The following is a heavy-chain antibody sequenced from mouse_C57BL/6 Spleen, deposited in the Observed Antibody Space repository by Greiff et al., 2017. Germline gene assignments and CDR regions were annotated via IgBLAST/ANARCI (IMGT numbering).Heavy chain of an antibody. J-gene: IGHJ1*03. D-gene: IGHD1-1*01. CDR2: IDPSDSYT. CDR1: GYTFTSYW. V-gene: IGHV1-69*01. CDR3: ARRYGSPHWYFDV. Sequence: QVQLQQPGAELVMPGASVKLSCKASGYTFTSYWMHWVKQRPGPGLEWIGEIDPSDSYTNSNQKFKGKSTLTVDKSSSTAYMQLSSLTSEDSAVYYCARRYGSPHWYFDVWGTGTTVTVSS.